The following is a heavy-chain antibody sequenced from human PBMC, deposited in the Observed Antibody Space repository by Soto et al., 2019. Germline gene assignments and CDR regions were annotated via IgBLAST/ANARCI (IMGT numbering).Heavy chain of an antibody. Sequence: SDTLSLTCAVSFGSIHDYYWGWMRQASREWLEGIGYIHYSGRTXXXPPLKSRAXISVDTPEHQVXLKVRXLTSADADGYYCARTVRGVIRHFYGMDVWGQGTTVX. CDR2: IHYSGRT. J-gene: IGHJ6*02. V-gene: IGHV4-59*01. D-gene: IGHD3-10*01. CDR1: FGSIHDYY. CDR3: ARTVRGVIRHFYGMDV.